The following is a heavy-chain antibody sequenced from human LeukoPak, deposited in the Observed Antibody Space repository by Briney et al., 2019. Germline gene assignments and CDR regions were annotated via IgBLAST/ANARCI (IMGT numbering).Heavy chain of an antibody. V-gene: IGHV3-30-3*01. D-gene: IGHD1-1*01. CDR1: GFTFRNYA. Sequence: PGRSLRLSCAASGFTFRNYAIHWVRQARGKGLEWVAVISCDGNNKYYADSVKGRFTISRDNSKNTLYLQMNSLRAEDTAVYYCARDGNNWNGYYLDYWGQGTLVTVSS. CDR3: ARDGNNWNGYYLDY. J-gene: IGHJ4*02. CDR2: ISCDGNNK.